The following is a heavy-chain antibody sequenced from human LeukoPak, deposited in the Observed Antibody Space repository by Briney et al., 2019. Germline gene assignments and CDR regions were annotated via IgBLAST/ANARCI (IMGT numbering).Heavy chain of an antibody. CDR1: GYTLSELP. D-gene: IGHD6-19*01. CDR3: ARVAPLNSSGWKYFFDH. J-gene: IGHJ4*02. V-gene: IGHV1-24*01. Sequence: ASVNVSCKVSGYTLSELPMHWVRQAPGKGLEWMGGFYPEDGETISAPKFQGRLTMTEDTSRDTAYMELSSLRSDDTAVYYCARVAPLNSSGWKYFFDHWGQGTLVTVSS. CDR2: FYPEDGET.